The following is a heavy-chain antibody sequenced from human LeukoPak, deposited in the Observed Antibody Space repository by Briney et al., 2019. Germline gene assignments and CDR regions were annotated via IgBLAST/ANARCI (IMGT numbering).Heavy chain of an antibody. CDR1: GFTFISYE. CDR2: IVSSGTTI. V-gene: IGHV3-48*03. Sequence: GGSLRLSFAASGFTFISYEMNWFRQAPGKGLKWVSYIVSSGTTIYYADSVRGRLTISRDNAKNSLYLQMTSLRAEDTAVYYCESGTVRGYYFDYWGQGTLVTVSS. CDR3: ESGTVRGYYFDY. D-gene: IGHD1-1*01. J-gene: IGHJ4*02.